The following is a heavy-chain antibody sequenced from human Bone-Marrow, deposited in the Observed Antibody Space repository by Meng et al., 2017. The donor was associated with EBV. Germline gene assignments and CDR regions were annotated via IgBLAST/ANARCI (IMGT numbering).Heavy chain of an antibody. D-gene: IGHD3-9*01. V-gene: IGHV4-34*01. CDR2: IKHSGST. Sequence: QLQLQQWGAGPLKPSETLSFPCVVNGGSLSGFSWSWIRQAPGKGLEWIGEIKHSGSTNYNPSLKNRVTISVDPSKNQFSLRLSSVTATDTAVYYCARATGGSTGYFRWGQGTLVTVSS. CDR3: ARATGGSTGYFR. J-gene: IGHJ4*02. CDR1: GGSLSGFS.